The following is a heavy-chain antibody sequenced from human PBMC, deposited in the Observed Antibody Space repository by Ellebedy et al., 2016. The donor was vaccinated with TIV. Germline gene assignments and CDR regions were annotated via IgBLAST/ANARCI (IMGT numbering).Heavy chain of an antibody. CDR2: INSDGSST. J-gene: IGHJ5*02. V-gene: IGHV3-74*01. CDR1: GFTFSSYW. Sequence: PGGSLRLSCAASGFTFSSYWMHWVRQAPGQGLEWVSRINSDGSSTSYADSVKGRFTISRDNAKNTLYLQMNSLRAEDTAVYYCARGARKGGNWFDPWGQGTLVSVSS. CDR3: ARGARKGGNWFDP. D-gene: IGHD1-14*01.